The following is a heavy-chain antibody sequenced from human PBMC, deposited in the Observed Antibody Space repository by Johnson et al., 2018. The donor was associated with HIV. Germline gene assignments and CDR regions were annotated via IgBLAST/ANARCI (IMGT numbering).Heavy chain of an antibody. Sequence: QVQVVESGGGLVKPGGSLRLSCAASGFTFSDYYMSWIRQAPGQGLEWVSYISNSGETVFYADSVKGRFTISRDNSKNTVYLQMNSLRAEDTAVYYCARPYSSSWYEPRDAFDIWGQGTMVTVSS. J-gene: IGHJ3*02. CDR1: GFTFSDYY. D-gene: IGHD6-13*01. V-gene: IGHV3-11*01. CDR2: ISNSGETV. CDR3: ARPYSSSWYEPRDAFDI.